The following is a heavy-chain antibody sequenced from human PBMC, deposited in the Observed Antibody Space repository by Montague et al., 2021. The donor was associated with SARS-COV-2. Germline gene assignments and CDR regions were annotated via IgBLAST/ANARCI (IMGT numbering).Heavy chain of an antibody. Sequence: SETLSLTCAVYGGSFSGYYWSWIRQPPGKGLEWIGEVNLSGSTXXXPSXXXRVTISVDTSKNQFSLKLSSVTAADTAVYYCSRGRGRLSGVSYNFDCWGQGTLVTVSS. V-gene: IGHV4-34*01. D-gene: IGHD2-8*01. CDR3: SRGRGRLSGVSYNFDC. CDR2: VNLSGST. CDR1: GGSFSGYY. J-gene: IGHJ4*02.